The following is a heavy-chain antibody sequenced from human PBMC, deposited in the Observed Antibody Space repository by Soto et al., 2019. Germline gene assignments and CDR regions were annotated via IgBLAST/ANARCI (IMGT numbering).Heavy chain of an antibody. V-gene: IGHV4-59*04. CDR3: ATSQTTVTSYDY. CDR2: IYHSGST. J-gene: IGHJ4*02. CDR1: GGSISSYY. D-gene: IGHD4-17*01. Sequence: SETLSLTCTVSGGSISSYYWSWIRQPPGKGLEWIGYIYHSGSTYYNPSLKSRVTISVDRSKNQFSLKLSSVTAADTAVYYCATSQTTVTSYDYWGQGTLVTVSS.